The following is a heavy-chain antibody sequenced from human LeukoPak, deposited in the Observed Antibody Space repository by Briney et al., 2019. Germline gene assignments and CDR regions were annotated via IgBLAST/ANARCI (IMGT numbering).Heavy chain of an antibody. CDR3: ARVSSVAGTDFDY. CDR2: IKQDGSEK. V-gene: IGHV3-7*01. CDR1: GFTFSSYW. Sequence: GGSLRLSCAASGFTFSSYWMSWVRQAPGKGLEWVANIKQDGSEKYYVDSVKGRFTISRDNAKNSLYLQMNSLRAEETAVYYCARVSSVAGTDFDYWGQGTLVTVSS. D-gene: IGHD6-19*01. J-gene: IGHJ4*02.